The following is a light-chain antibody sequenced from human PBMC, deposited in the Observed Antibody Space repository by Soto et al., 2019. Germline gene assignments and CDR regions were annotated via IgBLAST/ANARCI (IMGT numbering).Light chain of an antibody. CDR2: EVS. V-gene: IGKV2D-29*02. CDR1: QSLLHITGDTF. J-gene: IGKJ5*01. CDR3: MQSTQLPPT. Sequence: DVVMPQTPLSLSVAPGQPASISCKSSQSLLHITGDTFLFWYLQKPGQSPQLLIYEVSTRVSGVPDRFSGSGSGTDFTLAISRVETDDVGIYYCMQSTQLPPTFGQGTRLGIE.